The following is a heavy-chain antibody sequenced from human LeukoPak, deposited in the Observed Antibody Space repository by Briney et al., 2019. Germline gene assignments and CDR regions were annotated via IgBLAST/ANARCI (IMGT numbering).Heavy chain of an antibody. CDR1: GGSISDNY. D-gene: IGHD3-10*01. CDR2: IYYSGST. CDR3: VRHVSSSSGYHFDY. V-gene: IGHV4-59*08. Sequence: PSETLSLTCSVSGGSISDNYWSWIRQPPGKRLEWIGYIYYSGSTYYNPSLKSRVTISVDTSKNQFSLKLSSVTAADTAVYYCVRHVSSSSGYHFDYWGQGTLVTVSS. J-gene: IGHJ4*02.